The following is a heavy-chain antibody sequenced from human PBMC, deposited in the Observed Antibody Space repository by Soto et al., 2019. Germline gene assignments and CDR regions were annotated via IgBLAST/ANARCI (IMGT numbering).Heavy chain of an antibody. D-gene: IGHD4-17*01. CDR1: GGALSNSA. CDR3: ASVADALTTVTYSYFDL. V-gene: IGHV1-69*01. J-gene: IGHJ4*02. Sequence: QVQLVQSGAEVKKPGSSVKVSCKASGGALSNSAISWVRHATGQRLEWLGGIIPVFNTSNFAQNLEGRVKFTADESNHTAYMELRGLTSDDTALDDCASVADALTTVTYSYFDLPGQGTLLPVYS. CDR2: IIPVFNTS.